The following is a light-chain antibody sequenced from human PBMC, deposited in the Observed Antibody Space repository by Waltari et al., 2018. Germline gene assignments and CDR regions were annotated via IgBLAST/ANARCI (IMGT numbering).Light chain of an antibody. CDR3: QLYGSSPLFT. CDR1: QTISSTY. V-gene: IGKV3-20*01. J-gene: IGKJ3*01. CDR2: SAS. Sequence: IVLTPSPDTLSLSPADTATLPCRASQTISSTYLAWYQQKPGQAPRLLIHSASRRATAIPDRFSGSGSGTDFALTVSRLEPDDFAVYYCQLYGSSPLFTFGPGTKVEIK.